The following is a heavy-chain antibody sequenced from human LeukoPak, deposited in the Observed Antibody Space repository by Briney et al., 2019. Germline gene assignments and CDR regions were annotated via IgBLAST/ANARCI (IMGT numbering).Heavy chain of an antibody. CDR1: GASISISNW. CDR2: IYYSGST. V-gene: IGHV4-4*01. CDR3: GRFHPRSGTTADRNFDY. D-gene: IGHD1-1*01. J-gene: IGHJ4*02. Sequence: PSVTLSLTCAVSGASISISNWWSWVRQPPGKGLGWIGEIYYSGSTNYNPSLKSRATISVDKSKNQFSLKLSSVTAADSAVYCCGRFHPRSGTTADRNFDYWGQGTLVTVSS.